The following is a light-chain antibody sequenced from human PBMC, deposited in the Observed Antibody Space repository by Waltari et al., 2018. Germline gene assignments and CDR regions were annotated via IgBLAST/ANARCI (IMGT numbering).Light chain of an antibody. CDR1: SSDVGGYNY. CDR2: GVT. Sequence: QSALTQPRSVSGSPGQSVTISCTGTSSDVGGYNYVSWYQQYPGKAPKLLIYGVTRLPSGVPDRVSGSKSGNTASLTISGLQAEDEADYYCCSYAGSYPHWVFGGGTKLTVL. J-gene: IGLJ3*02. CDR3: CSYAGSYPHWV. V-gene: IGLV2-11*01.